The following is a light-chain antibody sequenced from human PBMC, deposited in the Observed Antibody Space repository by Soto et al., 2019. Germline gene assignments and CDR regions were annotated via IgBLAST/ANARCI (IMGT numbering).Light chain of an antibody. J-gene: IGLJ1*01. Sequence: QSALTQPASVSGSPRQSSTISCTGASSDVGGYTYVSWYQQHPGKAPKLMSYEVNNRPSGVSNRFSGSKSGNTASLTISGLQAEDEADYYCSSYTSSSTLYVFGTGTKVTVL. V-gene: IGLV2-14*01. CDR1: SSDVGGYTY. CDR3: SSYTSSSTLYV. CDR2: EVN.